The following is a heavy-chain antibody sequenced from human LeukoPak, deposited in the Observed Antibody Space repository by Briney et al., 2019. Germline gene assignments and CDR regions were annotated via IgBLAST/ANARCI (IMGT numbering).Heavy chain of an antibody. Sequence: GGSLRLSCAASGFTFSSYAMSWVRQAPGKGLEWVSAFSGSGGSTYYADSVKGRFTISRDNSKNTLYLQMNSLRAEDTAVYYCAKEDLDCTNGVCFRYYFDYWGQGTLVTVSS. D-gene: IGHD2-8*01. J-gene: IGHJ4*02. CDR1: GFTFSSYA. V-gene: IGHV3-23*01. CDR3: AKEDLDCTNGVCFRYYFDY. CDR2: FSGSGGST.